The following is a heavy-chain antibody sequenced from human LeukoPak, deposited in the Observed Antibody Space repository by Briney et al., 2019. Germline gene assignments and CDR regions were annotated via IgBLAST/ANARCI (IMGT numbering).Heavy chain of an antibody. Sequence: GASVKVSCKASGYTFTSYGISWVRQAPGQGLEWMGWISAYNGNTNYAQELQGRVTMTTDTSTSTAYMELRSLRSDDTAVYYCARDRPYSSGLYYFDYWGQGTLVTVSS. CDR1: GYTFTSYG. J-gene: IGHJ4*02. CDR3: ARDRPYSSGLYYFDY. D-gene: IGHD6-19*01. V-gene: IGHV1-18*01. CDR2: ISAYNGNT.